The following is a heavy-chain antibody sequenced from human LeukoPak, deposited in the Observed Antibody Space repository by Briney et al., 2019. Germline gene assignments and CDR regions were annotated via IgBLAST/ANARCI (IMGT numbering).Heavy chain of an antibody. CDR1: GYTFISYY. CDR2: INPTGGST. J-gene: IGHJ4*02. V-gene: IGHV1-46*01. D-gene: IGHD3-22*01. CDR3: ARASYSSGSFDY. Sequence: AAVKVSCKASGYTFISYYMHWVGQAPGQGLEWVGVINPTGGSTRYAEKLQDRVTLTRDTSTSTVYMELSSLRSEDTAVYYCARASYSSGSFDYWGQGSLVTVSS.